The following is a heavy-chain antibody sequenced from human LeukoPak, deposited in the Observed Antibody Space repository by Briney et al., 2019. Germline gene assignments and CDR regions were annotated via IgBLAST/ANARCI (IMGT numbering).Heavy chain of an antibody. J-gene: IGHJ6*02. D-gene: IGHD3-16*01. Sequence: PGGSLRLSCAASGFSFSSYSMNWVRQAPGKGLEWVSYISSSSSSIYYADSVKGRFTISRDNAKNSLYLQMNSLRDEDTAVYYCARVQELSRQYYYYGMDVWGQGTTVTVSS. CDR3: ARVQELSRQYYYYGMDV. V-gene: IGHV3-48*02. CDR2: ISSSSSSI. CDR1: GFSFSSYS.